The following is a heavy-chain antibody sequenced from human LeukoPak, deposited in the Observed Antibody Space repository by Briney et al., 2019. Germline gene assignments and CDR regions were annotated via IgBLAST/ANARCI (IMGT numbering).Heavy chain of an antibody. CDR2: INPNSGGT. D-gene: IGHD6-6*01. Sequence: ASVKVSCKASGYTFTGYYMHWVRQAPGQGLEWMGRINPNSGGTNYAQKFQGRVTMTRDTSISTAYMELSRLRSDDTAAYYCARDSRIAARREGYNWFDPWGQGTLVTVSS. J-gene: IGHJ5*02. V-gene: IGHV1-2*06. CDR3: ARDSRIAARREGYNWFDP. CDR1: GYTFTGYY.